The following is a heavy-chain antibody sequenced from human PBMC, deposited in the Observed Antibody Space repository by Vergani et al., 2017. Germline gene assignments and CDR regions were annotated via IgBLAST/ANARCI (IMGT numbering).Heavy chain of an antibody. J-gene: IGHJ4*02. Sequence: QVQLQESGPGLVKPSQTLSLTCTVSGGSISSGGYYWSWIRQHPGKGLEWIGYSYYSGSTYYNPSPQSLVTISVDTSKNQFSLKLSSVTAADTAVYYCARGDIAVAAFDYWGQGTLVTVSS. V-gene: IGHV4-31*01. CDR2: SYYSGST. CDR1: GGSISSGGYY. CDR3: ARGDIAVAAFDY. D-gene: IGHD6-19*01.